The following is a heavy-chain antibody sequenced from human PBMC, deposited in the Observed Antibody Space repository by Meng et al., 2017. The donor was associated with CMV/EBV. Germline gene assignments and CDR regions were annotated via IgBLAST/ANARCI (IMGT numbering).Heavy chain of an antibody. CDR2: ISYDGSNK. J-gene: IGHJ4*02. V-gene: IGHV3-30-3*01. D-gene: IGHD3-9*01. CDR1: GFTLSSYA. CDR3: ARSKTYYDILTGLY. Sequence: SCAASGFTLSSYAMHWVRQAPGKGLEWVAVISYDGSNKYYADSVKGRFTISRDNSKNTLYLQMNSLRAEDTAVYYCARSKTYYDILTGLYWGQGTLVTVSS.